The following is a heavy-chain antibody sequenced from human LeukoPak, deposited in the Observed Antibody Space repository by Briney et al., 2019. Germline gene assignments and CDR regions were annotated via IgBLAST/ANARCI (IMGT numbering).Heavy chain of an antibody. D-gene: IGHD1-26*01. CDR3: ARGQGGNYYLNYFDY. J-gene: IGHJ4*02. CDR2: FYYSGST. CDR1: GGSISPYY. V-gene: IGHV4-59*01. Sequence: SETLSLTCTVSGGSISPYYWTWSRQPPGKGLEWIGHFYYSGSTTYSPSLKSRVTISVDTSRNQFSLKLTSVSAADTAVYFCARGQGGNYYLNYFDYWGQGALVTVSS.